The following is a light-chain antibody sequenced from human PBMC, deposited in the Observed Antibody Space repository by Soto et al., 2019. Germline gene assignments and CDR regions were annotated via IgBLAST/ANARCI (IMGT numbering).Light chain of an antibody. V-gene: IGKV1-5*01. CDR1: QSISSW. Sequence: DIQMTHSPSTLSASVGDRVTITCRASQSISSWLAWYQQKPGKAPKLLIYHASTLESGVPSRFSGSGSGTEFTLTISSLQPDDFATYYCQQYNSYSFGQGTKVDI. CDR3: QQYNSYS. CDR2: HAS. J-gene: IGKJ1*01.